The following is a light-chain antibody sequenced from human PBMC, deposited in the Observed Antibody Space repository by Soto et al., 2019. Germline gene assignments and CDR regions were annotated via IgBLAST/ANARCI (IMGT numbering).Light chain of an antibody. V-gene: IGKV1-5*01. J-gene: IGKJ1*01. Sequence: DIQMTQSPSTLSAYVGDRVTITCRASQSITNWVAWYQQKPGKAPKLLIYDASNLESGVPSRFSGGGSGTDFTLTVSSLQPDDFATYYCKQYNNYSPTFGQGTKVEV. CDR1: QSITNW. CDR3: KQYNNYSPT. CDR2: DAS.